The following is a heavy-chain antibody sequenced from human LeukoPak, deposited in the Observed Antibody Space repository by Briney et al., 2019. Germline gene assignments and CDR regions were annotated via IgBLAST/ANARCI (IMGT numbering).Heavy chain of an antibody. CDR3: ASEGYCSSTSCLDY. CDR2: INPNSGGT. V-gene: IGHV1-2*02. D-gene: IGHD2-2*01. CDR1: GYTFTGYY. J-gene: IGHJ4*02. Sequence: ASVKVSCKASGYTFTGYYMRWVRQAPGQGLEWMGWINPNSGGTNYAQKFQGRVTMTRDTSIGTAYMELSRLRSDDTAVYYCASEGYCSSTSCLDYWGQGTLVTVSS.